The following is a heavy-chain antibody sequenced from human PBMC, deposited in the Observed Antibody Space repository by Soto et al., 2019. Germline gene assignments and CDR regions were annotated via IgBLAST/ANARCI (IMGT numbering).Heavy chain of an antibody. D-gene: IGHD3-3*01. CDR2: ISGSGGST. Sequence: GGSLRLSCAASGFTFSSYAMRWVRQAPGKGLEWVSAISGSGGSTYYADSVKGRFTISRDNSKNTLYLQMNSLRAEDTAVYYCAKDQGRYDFWSGYGVWGQGTTVTVSS. V-gene: IGHV3-23*01. J-gene: IGHJ6*02. CDR3: AKDQGRYDFWSGYGV. CDR1: GFTFSSYA.